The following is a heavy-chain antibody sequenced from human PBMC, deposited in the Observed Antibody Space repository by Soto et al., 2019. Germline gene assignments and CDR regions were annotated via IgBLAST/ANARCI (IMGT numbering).Heavy chain of an antibody. CDR3: TTVANTAMVTPYYYGMDV. V-gene: IGHV3-15*07. CDR2: IKSKTDGGTT. D-gene: IGHD5-18*01. Sequence: GGSLRLSCAASGFTFSNAWMNWVRQAPGKGLEWVGRIKSKTDGGTTDYAAPVKGRFTISRDDSKNTLYLQMNSLKTEDTAVYYCTTVANTAMVTPYYYGMDVWGQGTTVTVSS. J-gene: IGHJ6*02. CDR1: GFTFSNAW.